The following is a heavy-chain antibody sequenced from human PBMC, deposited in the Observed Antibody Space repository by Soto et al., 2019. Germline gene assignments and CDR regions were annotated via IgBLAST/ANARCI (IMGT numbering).Heavy chain of an antibody. CDR1: GYTFTGYY. J-gene: IGHJ4*02. Sequence: ASVKVSCKASGYTFTGYYMSWVLQAPGQGLEGMGWINPNSGGTNYAQKFQGRVTMTRDTSSSTAYMELNSLRSDDTAVFFCARVWQDDYSKYWGQGTLVTVSS. CDR3: ARVWQDDYSKY. D-gene: IGHD3-16*01. CDR2: INPNSGGT. V-gene: IGHV1-2*02.